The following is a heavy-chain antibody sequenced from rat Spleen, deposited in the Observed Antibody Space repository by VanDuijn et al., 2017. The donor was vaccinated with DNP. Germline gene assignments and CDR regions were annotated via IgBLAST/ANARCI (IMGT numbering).Heavy chain of an antibody. V-gene: IGHV4-2*01. CDR2: INEDGSII. CDR1: GFNFNDYW. CDR3: ARERAGVDY. Sequence: EVKLVESGGGLVQPGRSLKLSCAASGFNFNDYWMGWVRQAPGKGLEWIGEINEDGSIINYTPSLRERFTISRDNAQNTLYLQMSKLRSEDTAIYYCARERAGVDYWGQGVKVTVSS. J-gene: IGHJ2*01. D-gene: IGHD1-2*01.